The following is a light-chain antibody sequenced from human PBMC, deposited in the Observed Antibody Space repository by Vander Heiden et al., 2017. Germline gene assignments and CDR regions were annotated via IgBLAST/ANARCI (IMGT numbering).Light chain of an antibody. CDR2: DVS. J-gene: IGLJ3*02. CDR3: CSYAGSYTLV. CDR1: SSDVGSYNY. Sequence: QSALTQPRSVSGSPGQSVTISCTGTSSDVGSYNYVSWYQQHPGKAHNLMIYDVSKRPSGVPDRFSGSKSGNTASLTISGLQAEDEADYYYCSYAGSYTLVFGGGTKLTVL. V-gene: IGLV2-11*01.